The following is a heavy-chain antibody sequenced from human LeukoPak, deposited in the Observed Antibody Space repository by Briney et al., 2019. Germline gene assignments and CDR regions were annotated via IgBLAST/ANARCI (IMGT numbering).Heavy chain of an antibody. J-gene: IGHJ4*02. CDR3: ARDRAYYDSSGYSYPFADFRGLDY. D-gene: IGHD3-22*01. CDR2: ISAYNGNT. V-gene: IGHV1-18*01. Sequence: ASVKVSCKASGYTFTSYGISWVRQAPGQGLEWMEWISAYNGNTNYAQKLQGRVTMTTDTSTSTAYMELRSLRSDDTAVYYCARDRAYYDSSGYSYPFADFRGLDYWGQGTLVTVSS. CDR1: GYTFTSYG.